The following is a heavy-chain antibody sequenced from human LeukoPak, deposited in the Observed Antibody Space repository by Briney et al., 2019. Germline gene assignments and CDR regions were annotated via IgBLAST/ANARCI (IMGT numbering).Heavy chain of an antibody. J-gene: IGHJ4*02. CDR1: GFTSSTYW. CDR3: ARGYYYDSSGYYVGNDFDY. D-gene: IGHD3-22*01. CDR2: IKKDGSEK. V-gene: IGHV3-7*05. Sequence: GGSLRLSCAASGFTSSTYWMSWVRQAPGKGLEWVANIKKDGSEKHYVDSVKGRFTISRGDAKNSLYLQMNSLRAEDTAVYYCARGYYYDSSGYYVGNDFDYWGQGTLVTVSS.